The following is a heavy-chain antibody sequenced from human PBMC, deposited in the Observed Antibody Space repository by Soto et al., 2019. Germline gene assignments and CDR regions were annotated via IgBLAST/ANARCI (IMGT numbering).Heavy chain of an antibody. CDR1: GFTFSSYS. J-gene: IGHJ6*02. CDR2: ISSSSSTI. CDR3: ARDYCSSTSCPPPYYYYGMDV. D-gene: IGHD2-2*01. Sequence: EVQLVESGGGLVQPGGSLRLSCAASGFTFSSYSMNWVRQAPGKGLEWVSYISSSSSTIYYADSVKGRFTISRDNAKNSLYLQMNSLRDEDTAVYYCARDYCSSTSCPPPYYYYGMDVWGQGTTVTVSS. V-gene: IGHV3-48*02.